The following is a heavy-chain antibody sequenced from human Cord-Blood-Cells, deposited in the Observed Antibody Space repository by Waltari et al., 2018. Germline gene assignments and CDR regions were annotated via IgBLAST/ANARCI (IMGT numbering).Heavy chain of an antibody. CDR1: GGTFSSYA. CDR3: ARVARDWGDAFDI. Sequence: QVQLVQSGADVKKPGSSVKVSCKASGGTFSSYAISWVRQAPGQGLEWMGRIIPILGIANYAQKFQGRVTITADKSTSTAYMELSSLRSEDTAVYYCARVARDWGDAFDIWGQGTMVTVSS. CDR2: IIPILGIA. J-gene: IGHJ3*02. V-gene: IGHV1-69*09. D-gene: IGHD7-27*01.